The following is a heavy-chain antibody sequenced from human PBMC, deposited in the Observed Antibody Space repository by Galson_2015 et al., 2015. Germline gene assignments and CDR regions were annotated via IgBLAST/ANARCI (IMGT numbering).Heavy chain of an antibody. J-gene: IGHJ6*02. V-gene: IGHV5-51*01. CDR2: DSDT. D-gene: IGHD3-10*01. CDR3: ARREYGSGNYYYYYGMDV. Sequence: DSDTRYSPSFQGQVTISADKSISTAYLQWSSLKASDTAMYYCARREYGSGNYYYYYGMDVWGQGTTVTVSS.